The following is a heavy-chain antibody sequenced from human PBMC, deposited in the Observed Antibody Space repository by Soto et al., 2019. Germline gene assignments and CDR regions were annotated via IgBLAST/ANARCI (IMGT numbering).Heavy chain of an antibody. Sequence: QVQLVQSGAEVKKPGSSVKVSCKASGGTFSSYAISWVRQAPGQGLEWMGGIIPIFGTANYAQKFQGRVTITADESXXIAYMELSSLRSEDTAVYYCARVFLGLVGAKACDIWGQGTMVTVSS. CDR2: IIPIFGTA. CDR3: ARVFLGLVGAKACDI. J-gene: IGHJ3*02. CDR1: GGTFSSYA. D-gene: IGHD1-26*01. V-gene: IGHV1-69*12.